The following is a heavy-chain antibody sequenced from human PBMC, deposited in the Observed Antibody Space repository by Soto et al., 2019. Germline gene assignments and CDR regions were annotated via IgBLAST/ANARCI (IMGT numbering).Heavy chain of an antibody. J-gene: IGHJ4*02. Sequence: PGGSLRLSCAASGFTFSSYSMNWVRQAPGKGLEWVSYISSSSSTIYYADSVKGRFTISRDNAKNSLYLQMNSLRAEDTAVYYCARDPEQQWLVYFDYWGQGTLVTVSS. CDR1: GFTFSSYS. D-gene: IGHD6-19*01. V-gene: IGHV3-48*01. CDR3: ARDPEQQWLVYFDY. CDR2: ISSSSSTI.